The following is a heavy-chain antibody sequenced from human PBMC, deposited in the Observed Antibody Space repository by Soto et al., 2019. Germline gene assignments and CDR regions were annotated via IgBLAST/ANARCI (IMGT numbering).Heavy chain of an antibody. D-gene: IGHD4-4*01. CDR3: ARAFSNILYYYGMDV. J-gene: IGHJ6*02. Sequence: ASVKVSCKASGYTFTDFYMHWVRQAPGQGLEWMGIINPSGGTTNYAQKFQGRVTMTRNTSISTAYMELSSLRSEDTAVYYCARAFSNILYYYGMDVWGQGTTVTVS. V-gene: IGHV1-46*01. CDR1: GYTFTDFY. CDR2: INPSGGTT.